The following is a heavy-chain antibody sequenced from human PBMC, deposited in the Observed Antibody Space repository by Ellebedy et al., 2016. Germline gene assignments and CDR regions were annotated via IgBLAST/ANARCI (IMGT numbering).Heavy chain of an antibody. CDR1: GYTFTGYY. J-gene: IGHJ3*02. V-gene: IGHV1-2*02. Sequence: ASVKVSCXASGYTFTGYYMHWVRQAPGQGLEWMGWINPNSGGTNYAQKFQGRVTMTRDTSISTAYMELSRLRSDDTAVYYCAREIRQQLVLWAFDIWGQGTMVTVSS. CDR3: AREIRQQLVLWAFDI. D-gene: IGHD6-13*01. CDR2: INPNSGGT.